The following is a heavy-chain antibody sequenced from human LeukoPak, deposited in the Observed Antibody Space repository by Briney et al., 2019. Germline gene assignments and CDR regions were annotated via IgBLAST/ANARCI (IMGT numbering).Heavy chain of an antibody. D-gene: IGHD3-10*01. V-gene: IGHV4-39*01. CDR3: ASPYYYGSGRRNYGMDV. J-gene: IGHJ6*02. CDR2: IYYSGST. Sequence: SETLSLTCTVSGGSISSSSYYWGWIRQPPGKGLEWIGSIYYSGSTYYNPSLKSRVTISVDTSKNQFSLKLSSVTAADTAVYYCASPYYYGSGRRNYGMDVWGQGTTVTVSS. CDR1: GGSISSSSYY.